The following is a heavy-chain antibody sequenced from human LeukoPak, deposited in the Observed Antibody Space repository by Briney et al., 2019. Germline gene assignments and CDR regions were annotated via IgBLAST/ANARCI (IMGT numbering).Heavy chain of an antibody. Sequence: GGSLRLSXAASGFTFSNAWMSWVRQAPGKGLEWVGRIKSKTDGGATDYAGPVKGRFTISRDDSKNTMYLQMNSLKTEDTAVYYCTTEVLYHFWSAYRYFDYWGQGTLVTVSS. J-gene: IGHJ4*02. V-gene: IGHV3-15*01. CDR1: GFTFSNAW. D-gene: IGHD3-3*01. CDR3: TTEVLYHFWSAYRYFDY. CDR2: IKSKTDGGAT.